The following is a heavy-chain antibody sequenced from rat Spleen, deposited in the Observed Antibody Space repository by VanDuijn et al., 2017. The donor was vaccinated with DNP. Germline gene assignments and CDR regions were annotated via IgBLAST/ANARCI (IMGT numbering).Heavy chain of an antibody. CDR2: IWSNGAT. CDR1: GFSLTRYH. J-gene: IGHJ2*01. V-gene: IGHV2-32*01. CDR3: ARGDYSY. D-gene: IGHD1-7*01. Sequence: QVQLKESGPSLVQPSQTLSLTCTVSGFSLTRYHVHWIRQPPGKGLEWMGVIWSNGATSYTSVLKSRLSISRDTSKSQVFLRMNGLQTEDTATYYCARGDYSYWGQGVMVTVSS.